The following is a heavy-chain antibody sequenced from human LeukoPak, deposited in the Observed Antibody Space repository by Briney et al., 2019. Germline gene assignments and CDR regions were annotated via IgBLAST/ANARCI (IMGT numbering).Heavy chain of an antibody. Sequence: ASVKVSCKASGYTFTSYYMHWVRQAPGQGLEWMGKINPSGGSTSYAQKFQGRVTMTRDMSTSTVYMELSSLRSEDTAVYYCARGSRTTMVRGPRELYYFDYWGQGTLVTVSS. CDR2: INPSGGST. J-gene: IGHJ4*02. CDR1: GYTFTSYY. D-gene: IGHD3-10*01. CDR3: ARGSRTTMVRGPRELYYFDY. V-gene: IGHV1-46*01.